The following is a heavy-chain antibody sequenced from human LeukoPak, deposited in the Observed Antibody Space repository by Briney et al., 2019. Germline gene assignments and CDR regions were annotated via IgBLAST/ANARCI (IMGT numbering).Heavy chain of an antibody. V-gene: IGHV3-21*01. Sequence: GGSLRLSCAASGFTFSSYSMNWVRQALGKGLEWVSSISSSSSYIYYADSVKGRFTISRDNAKNSLYLQMNSLRAEDTAVYYCANHLACGSTSCPSFDYWGQGTLVTVSS. CDR1: GFTFSSYS. CDR3: ANHLACGSTSCPSFDY. J-gene: IGHJ4*02. D-gene: IGHD2-2*01. CDR2: ISSSSSYI.